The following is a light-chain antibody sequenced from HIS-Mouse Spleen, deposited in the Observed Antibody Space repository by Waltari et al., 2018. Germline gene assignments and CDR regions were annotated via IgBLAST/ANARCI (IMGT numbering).Light chain of an antibody. CDR2: AAS. V-gene: IGKV1-8*01. CDR1: QGISSY. J-gene: IGKJ1*01. CDR3: QQYYSYGT. Sequence: AIRMTQSPSSLSASTGDRVTITFRARQGISSYLAWYQQKPGKAPKLLIYAASTLQSGVPSRFSGSGSGTDFTLTISCLQSEDFATYYCQQYYSYGTFGQGTKVEIK.